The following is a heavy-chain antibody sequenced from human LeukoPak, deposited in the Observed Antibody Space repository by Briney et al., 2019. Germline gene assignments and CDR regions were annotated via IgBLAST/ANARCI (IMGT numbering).Heavy chain of an antibody. CDR3: ARLSGYSSGHYYSDY. J-gene: IGHJ4*02. D-gene: IGHD3-22*01. CDR1: GGSISDSSYY. CDR2: IYYTGST. Sequence: SETLSLTCTVSGGSISDSSYYWGWLRQPPGKGLEWIGDIYYTGSTYKNPSLKSRVTISVDTSKNQFSLKLSSVTAADTAVYYCARLSGYSSGHYYSDYWGQGTLVTVSS. V-gene: IGHV4-39*07.